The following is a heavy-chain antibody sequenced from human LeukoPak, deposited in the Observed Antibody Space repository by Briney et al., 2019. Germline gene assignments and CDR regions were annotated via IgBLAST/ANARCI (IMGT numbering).Heavy chain of an antibody. CDR2: IHTSGST. J-gene: IGHJ4*02. CDR3: ARCRDGYNYYDY. CDR1: GGSISSYY. Sequence: SETLSLTCTVSGGSISSYYWSWIRQPAGKGLEWIGRIHTSGSTNYSPSLKSRVTMSVDTSKNQFSLKLSSVTAADTAVYYCARCRDGYNYYDYWGQGTLVTVSS. V-gene: IGHV4-4*07. D-gene: IGHD5-24*01.